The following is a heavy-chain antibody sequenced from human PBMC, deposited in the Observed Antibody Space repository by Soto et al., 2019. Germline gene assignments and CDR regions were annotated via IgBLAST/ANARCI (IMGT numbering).Heavy chain of an antibody. D-gene: IGHD3-3*01. CDR3: ASRLYYDFWSGYFQGGMDV. V-gene: IGHV4-39*01. CDR2: IYYSGST. CDR1: GGSISSGDYY. Sequence: SETLSLTCTVSGGSISSGDYYWSWIRQPPGKGMEWIGYIYYSGSTYYNPSLKSRVTISVDTSKNQFSLKLSSVTAADTAVYYCASRLYYDFWSGYFQGGMDVWGQGTTVTVSS. J-gene: IGHJ6*02.